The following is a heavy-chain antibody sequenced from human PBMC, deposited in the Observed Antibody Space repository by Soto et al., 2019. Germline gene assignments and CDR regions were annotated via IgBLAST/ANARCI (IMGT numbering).Heavy chain of an antibody. CDR3: ARDNIAVAGRYYFDY. D-gene: IGHD6-19*01. CDR2: ISSSGSTI. V-gene: IGHV3-48*03. CDR1: GFTFSRYE. Sequence: EVQLVESGGGLVQPGGSLRLSCAASGFTFSRYEMNWVRQAPGKGLEWVSYISSSGSTIYYPDSVKGRFTISRDNAKNSLYLQMNSLRAEDTAVYYCARDNIAVAGRYYFDYWGQGTLVTVSS. J-gene: IGHJ4*02.